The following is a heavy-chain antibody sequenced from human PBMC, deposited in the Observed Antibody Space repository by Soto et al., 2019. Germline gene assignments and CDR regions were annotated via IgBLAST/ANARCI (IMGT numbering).Heavy chain of an antibody. CDR3: ATLYSSGWGDDAFDI. CDR1: GFTFSRYS. D-gene: IGHD6-19*01. V-gene: IGHV3-48*01. J-gene: IGHJ3*02. CDR2: ISSSSSTI. Sequence: GESLKISCAASGFTFSRYSMNWVRQAPGKGLEWVSYISSSSSTIYYADSVKGRFTISRDNAKNSLYLQMNSLGAEDTAVYYCATLYSSGWGDDAFDIWGQGTMVTVSS.